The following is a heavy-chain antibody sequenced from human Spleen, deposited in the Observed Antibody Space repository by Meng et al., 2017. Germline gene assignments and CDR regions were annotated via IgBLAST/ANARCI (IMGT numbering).Heavy chain of an antibody. CDR1: GGSLSGYY. CDR3: ARGPITETHDFDS. CDR2: IKHSGST. V-gene: IGHV4-34*01. J-gene: IGHJ4*02. D-gene: IGHD4-17*01. Sequence: QVQLQQGGAGLLKPSETLSLTCAVYGGSLSGYYWSWIRQPPGRGLEWIGQIKHSGSTIYNPSLKSRVTISLDTSNNHFSLKLNSVTAADTAVYFCARGPITETHDFDSWGQGTLVTVSS.